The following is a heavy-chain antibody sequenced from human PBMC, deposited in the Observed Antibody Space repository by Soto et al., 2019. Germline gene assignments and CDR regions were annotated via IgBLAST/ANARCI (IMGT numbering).Heavy chain of an antibody. CDR3: ARDSYAMSSFALDV. CDR1: GDSISSGGFP. V-gene: IGHV4-30-2*06. CDR2: VYRTGAT. D-gene: IGHD2-2*01. Sequence: QLQLQESGSGLVETAQTLSLTCIVSGDSISSGGFPWTWIRQSTGKGLEWIGYVYRTGATSYNPCLESRASISVDTSRNQFSLKLMSVAPADSAVYFCARDSYAMSSFALDVWGRGTAVTVSS. J-gene: IGHJ6*02.